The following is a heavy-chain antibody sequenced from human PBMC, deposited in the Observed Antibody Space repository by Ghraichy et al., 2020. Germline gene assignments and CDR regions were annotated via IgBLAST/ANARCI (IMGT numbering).Heavy chain of an antibody. CDR1: GFTFSGYA. V-gene: IGHV3-23*01. D-gene: IGHD3-3*01. Sequence: GGSLRLSCAASGFTFSGYAMSWVRQAPGKGLEWVSAISSTGDRTYYADSVKGRFTISRDNSKNTLYLQMTTLRAEDTAVYYCAKDGNFWSGYYTPTPLDYWGQGTLVTVSS. CDR2: ISSTGDRT. CDR3: AKDGNFWSGYYTPTPLDY. J-gene: IGHJ4*02.